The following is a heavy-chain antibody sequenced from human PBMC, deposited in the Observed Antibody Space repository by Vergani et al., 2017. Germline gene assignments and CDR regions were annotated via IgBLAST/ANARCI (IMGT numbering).Heavy chain of an antibody. V-gene: IGHV2-5*01. D-gene: IGHD6-19*01. Sequence: QITLKESGPTLVKPTQTLTLTCTFSGFSLSTSGVGVGWIRQPPGKALEWLALIYWNDDKRYSPSLKSRLTITKDTSKNQVVLTMTNMDPVDTATYYCARGNRGVAVADYYFDYWGQGTLVTVSS. CDR3: ARGNRGVAVADYYFDY. CDR2: IYWNDDK. CDR1: GFSLSTSGVG. J-gene: IGHJ4*02.